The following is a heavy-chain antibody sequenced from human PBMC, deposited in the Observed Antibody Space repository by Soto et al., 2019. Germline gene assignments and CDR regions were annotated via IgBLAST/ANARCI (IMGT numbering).Heavy chain of an antibody. CDR1: GGTFSTYA. Sequence: QVQLEQSGAEVKQPGSSVKVSCKTSGGTFSTYAINWVRQAPGQGLEWMGAIIPLFGTADYSQKFQGRVTITADESTSTAHMELSSLRSDDTAVYSCATPKGPYRSGYYYFDFWGQGTLVTVSS. J-gene: IGHJ4*02. D-gene: IGHD6-19*01. CDR3: ATPKGPYRSGYYYFDF. CDR2: IIPLFGTA. V-gene: IGHV1-69*01.